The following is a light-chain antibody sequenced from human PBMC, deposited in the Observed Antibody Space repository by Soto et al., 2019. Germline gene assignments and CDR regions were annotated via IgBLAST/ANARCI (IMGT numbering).Light chain of an antibody. CDR1: QSVSYY. CDR2: DAT. Sequence: EIVLTQSPATLSLSPGERATLSCRASQSVSYYLAWYQQKPGQAPRLLIYDATNRATGVPARFSGSGSGTDFTLTISSLEPEDFAVYYCQQRSNWLITFGQGTRLEIK. J-gene: IGKJ5*01. CDR3: QQRSNWLIT. V-gene: IGKV3-11*01.